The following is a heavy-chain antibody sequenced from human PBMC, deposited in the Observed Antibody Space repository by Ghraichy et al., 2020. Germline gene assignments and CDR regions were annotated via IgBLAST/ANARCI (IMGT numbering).Heavy chain of an antibody. CDR1: GGTFNHYI. D-gene: IGHD2-15*01. J-gene: IGHJ4*02. CDR2: IIPIFGTI. CDR3: ARDPQGFCSGGTCYPK. Sequence: SVKVSCKASGGTFNHYIISWVRQAPGQGLEWMGGIIPIFGTINYAQKFQGRVTITADESTSTVYMDLSSLRLEDTAVYYCARDPQGFCSGGTCYPKWGQGTLVTVSS. V-gene: IGHV1-69*13.